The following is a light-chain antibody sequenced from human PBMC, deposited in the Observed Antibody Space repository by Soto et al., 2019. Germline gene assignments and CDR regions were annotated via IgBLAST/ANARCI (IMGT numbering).Light chain of an antibody. J-gene: IGKJ1*01. V-gene: IGKV3-20*01. CDR3: QQYGSSPRT. CDR2: GAS. Sequence: EIVLTQSQGTLPLSPGEKATLSCRASQSVSSSYLAWYQQKPGQAPRLLIYGASSRATGIPDRFSGSGSETDFTLTISRLEPEDFAVYYCQQYGSSPRTFGQGTKVEIK. CDR1: QSVSSSY.